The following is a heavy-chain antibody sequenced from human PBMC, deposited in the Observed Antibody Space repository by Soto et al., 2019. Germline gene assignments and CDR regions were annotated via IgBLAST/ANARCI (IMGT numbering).Heavy chain of an antibody. J-gene: IGHJ4*02. V-gene: IGHV4-31*03. CDR3: VTDSNSRAVRVTIFDY. Sequence: PSETLSLTCTVSGGIITSGGYYWSWLRQRPRKGLEWIGCVYHSGTSHSNPSLEGRVSLSVDTSRNHFSLSLRSVTAADTAVYYCVTDSNSRAVRVTIFDYWGQGTLVTVYS. CDR2: VYHSGTS. CDR1: GGIITSGGYY. D-gene: IGHD3-10*01.